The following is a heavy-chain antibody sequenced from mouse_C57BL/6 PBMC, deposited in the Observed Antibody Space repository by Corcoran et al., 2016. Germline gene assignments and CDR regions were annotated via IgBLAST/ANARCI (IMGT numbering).Heavy chain of an antibody. Sequence: EVQLQQSGPVLVKPGDSVKMSCKASGYTFTDYYMNWVKQSHGKSLEWIGVINPYNGGTSYNQKFKGKATLTVDKSSSTAYMELNSLTSEDSAVYYCARNGYSYAMDYWGQGTSVTVSS. J-gene: IGHJ4*01. V-gene: IGHV1-19*01. CDR2: INPYNGGT. D-gene: IGHD2-3*01. CDR1: GYTFTDYY. CDR3: ARNGYSYAMDY.